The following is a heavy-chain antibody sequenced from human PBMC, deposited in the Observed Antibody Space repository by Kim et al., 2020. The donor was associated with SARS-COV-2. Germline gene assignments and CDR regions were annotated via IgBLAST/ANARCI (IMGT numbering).Heavy chain of an antibody. CDR3: AKGLRFLIYYYMDV. CDR2: ISYDGSTK. D-gene: IGHD3-3*01. J-gene: IGHJ6*03. CDR1: GFTFSSYG. V-gene: IGHV3-30*18. Sequence: GGSLRLSCTASGFTFSSYGMHWVRQAPGKGLEWVAVISYDGSTKYYADSVKGRFTISRDNSKNTLYLQMNSLRAEDTAVYYCAKGLRFLIYYYMDVRGEGTTVTVSS.